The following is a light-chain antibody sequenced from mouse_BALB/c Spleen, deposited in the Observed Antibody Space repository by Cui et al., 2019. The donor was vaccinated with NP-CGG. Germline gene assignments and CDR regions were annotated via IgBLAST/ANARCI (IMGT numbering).Light chain of an antibody. CDR1: TGAVTTSNY. CDR3: ALWYSNHWV. J-gene: IGLJ1*01. V-gene: IGLV1*01. CDR2: GTN. Sequence: QAVVTQESALTTSPGETVRLTCRSSTGAVTTSNYANWVQDKPDHLFTGLIGGTNNRVPGVPARFSGSLIGDKAALTITGAQTEDEAIYFCALWYSNHWVFGGGTKLTVL.